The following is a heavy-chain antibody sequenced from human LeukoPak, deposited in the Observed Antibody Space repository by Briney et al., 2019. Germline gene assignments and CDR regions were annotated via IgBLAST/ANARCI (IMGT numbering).Heavy chain of an antibody. V-gene: IGHV3-7*01. CDR2: IKQDGSEK. J-gene: IGHJ4*02. CDR3: ATDRGYTGWYFDY. CDR1: GFTFSSSW. Sequence: GGSLRLSCAASGFTFSSSWMSWARQAPGKGLEWVANIKQDGSEKYYVDSVKGRFTISRDNAKNSLCLQMNTLRAEDTAVYYCATDRGYTGWYFDYWGQGTLVTVSS. D-gene: IGHD5-12*01.